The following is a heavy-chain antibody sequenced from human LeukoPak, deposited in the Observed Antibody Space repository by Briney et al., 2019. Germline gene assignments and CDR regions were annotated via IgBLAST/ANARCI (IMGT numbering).Heavy chain of an antibody. J-gene: IGHJ6*02. V-gene: IGHV4-59*01. CDR1: GGSISSDS. D-gene: IGHD3-10*01. CDR2: IYYSRST. Sequence: SETLSLTCTVSGGSISSDSWSWIRQPPRKGLGWIGYIYYSRSTNNTTSLNSRVTISVDTSKNKFSLKLSSVTAADTAVYYCARSPLWFGVPYGMDVWGQGTTVTVSS. CDR3: ARSPLWFGVPYGMDV.